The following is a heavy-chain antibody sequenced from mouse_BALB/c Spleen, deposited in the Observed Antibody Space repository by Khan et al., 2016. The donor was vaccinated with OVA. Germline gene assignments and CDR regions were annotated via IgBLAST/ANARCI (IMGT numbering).Heavy chain of an antibody. Sequence: QVQLKQSGAELVKPGASVRLSCKASGYTFTSYYLYWVKQRPGQGLEWIGDINPSNGDTNFNEKFKSKATLTVDKSSSTAYLHLNSLTSEDSAVYYCTRSVYGSFAYWGQGTLVTVSA. D-gene: IGHD2-2*01. V-gene: IGHV1-53*01. CDR1: GYTFTSYY. J-gene: IGHJ3*01. CDR3: TRSVYGSFAY. CDR2: INPSNGDT.